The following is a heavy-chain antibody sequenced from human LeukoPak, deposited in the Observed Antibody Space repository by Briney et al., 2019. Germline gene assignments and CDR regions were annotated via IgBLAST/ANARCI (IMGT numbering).Heavy chain of an antibody. CDR1: GGSISSKY. CDR2: IYYSGST. V-gene: IGHV4-59*01. J-gene: IGHJ2*01. D-gene: IGHD3-22*01. Sequence: SETLSLTCTVSGGSISSKYWSWMRQPPGKGLEWIGYIYYSGSTNYNPSLKSRVTISADTSKNQFSLKLNSVTAADTAVYYCARVGYSSHSSGECYFDLWGRGTLVTVSS. CDR3: ARVGYSSHSSGECYFDL.